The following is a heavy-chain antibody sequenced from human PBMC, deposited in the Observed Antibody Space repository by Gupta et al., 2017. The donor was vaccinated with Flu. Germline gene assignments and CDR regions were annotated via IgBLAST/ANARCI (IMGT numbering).Heavy chain of an antibody. J-gene: IGHJ6*02. Sequence: QVQLVESGGGVVQPGRSLILSCAASGFPFSSYGMHWVRQAPGKGLEWVAVIWYDGSNKYYADSVKGRFTISRDNSKNTLYLQMNSLRAEDTAVYYCARDYIVATISGGMDVWGQGTTVTVSS. V-gene: IGHV3-33*01. D-gene: IGHD5-12*01. CDR2: IWYDGSNK. CDR1: GFPFSSYG. CDR3: ARDYIVATISGGMDV.